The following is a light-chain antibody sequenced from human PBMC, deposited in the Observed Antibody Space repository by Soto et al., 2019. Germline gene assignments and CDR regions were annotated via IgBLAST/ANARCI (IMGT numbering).Light chain of an antibody. J-gene: IGKJ1*01. CDR3: QQYDSSPWT. CDR2: KAT. V-gene: IGKV1-5*03. CDR1: QSISIW. Sequence: DIQMTQSPSTLSASVGDRVTITCRASQSISIWLAWYQQKPGKAPRLLSYKATILERGVPSGCSGSGSGTEFILTISSLQPDDFGTYYCQQYDSSPWTFGQGTKVEIK.